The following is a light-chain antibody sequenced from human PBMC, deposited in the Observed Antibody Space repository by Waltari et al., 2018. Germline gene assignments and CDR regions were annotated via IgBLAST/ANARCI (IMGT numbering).Light chain of an antibody. V-gene: IGKV1-5*03. CDR2: EAS. CDR3: QQFVGYPYT. CDR1: KTITRW. Sequence: DIQLTQSPSTLSASVGDRVTITCRASKTITRWLAWYQQKPGKAPKLLIYEASNLMSGVPSRFSGTGSGTDFTLTISSLQPDDFATYYCQQFVGYPYTFGQGTKVEIK. J-gene: IGKJ2*01.